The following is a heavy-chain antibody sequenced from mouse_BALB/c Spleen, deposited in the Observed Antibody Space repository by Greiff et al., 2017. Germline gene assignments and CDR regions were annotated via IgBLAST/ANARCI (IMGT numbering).Heavy chain of an antibody. CDR1: GYSITSDYA. CDR3: ARRRFDAYYAMDY. Sequence: ESGPGLVKPSQSLSLTCTVTGYSITSDYAWNWIRQFPGNKLEWMGYISYSGSTSYNPSLKSRISITRDTSKNQFFLQLNSVTTEDTATYYCARRRFDAYYAMDYWGQGTSVTVSS. V-gene: IGHV3-2*02. J-gene: IGHJ4*01. CDR2: ISYSGST.